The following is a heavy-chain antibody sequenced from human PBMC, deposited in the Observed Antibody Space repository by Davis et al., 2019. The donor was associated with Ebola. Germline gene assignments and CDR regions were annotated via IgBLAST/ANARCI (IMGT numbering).Heavy chain of an antibody. V-gene: IGHV3-30*18. J-gene: IGHJ6*02. D-gene: IGHD5-18*01. CDR3: AKIQRGV. CDR1: GFTFSSYG. CDR2: ISYDGSNK. Sequence: GESLKISCVASGFTFSSYGMHWVRQAPGKGLEWVAVISYDGSNKYYADSVKGRFTISRDNSKNTLYLQMNSLRAEDTAVYYCAKIQRGVWGQGTTVTVSS.